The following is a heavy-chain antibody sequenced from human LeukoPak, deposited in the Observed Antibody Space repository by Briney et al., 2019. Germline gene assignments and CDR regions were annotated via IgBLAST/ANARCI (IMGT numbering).Heavy chain of an antibody. J-gene: IGHJ4*02. CDR1: GGTFSSYA. V-gene: IGHV1-69*05. Sequence: GASVKVSCKASGGTFSSYAISWVRQAPGQGLEWMGRIIPIFGTANYAQKFQGRVTITTDESTSTAYMELSSLRSEDTAVYYCARDGDSSGYYNPFGYWGQGTLVTVSS. D-gene: IGHD3-22*01. CDR3: ARDGDSSGYYNPFGY. CDR2: IIPIFGTA.